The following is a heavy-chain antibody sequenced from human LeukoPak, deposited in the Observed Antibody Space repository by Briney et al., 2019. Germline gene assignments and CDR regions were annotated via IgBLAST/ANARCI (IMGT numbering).Heavy chain of an antibody. CDR2: IYYSGST. D-gene: IGHD5-12*01. CDR1: GGSISSYY. CDR3: ARVSGYDWESFFDY. J-gene: IGHJ4*02. Sequence: SETLSLTCTVSGGSISSYYWSWIRQPPGKGLEWIGYIYYSGSTNYNPSLKSRVTISVDTSKNQFSLKLSSVIAADTAVYYCARVSGYDWESFFDYWGQGTLVTVSS. V-gene: IGHV4-59*01.